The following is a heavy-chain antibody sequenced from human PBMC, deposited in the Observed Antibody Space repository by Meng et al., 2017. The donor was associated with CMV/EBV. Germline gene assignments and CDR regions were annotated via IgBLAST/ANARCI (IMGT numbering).Heavy chain of an antibody. CDR3: TTDTGYCSSTSCYTGHHDAFDI. Sequence: GESLKISCAASGFTFSNAWMSWVRQAPGKGLEWGGRIKSKTDGGTTDYAAPVKGRFTISRDDSKNTLYLQMNSLKTEDTAVYYCTTDTGYCSSTSCYTGHHDAFDIWGQGTMVTVSS. D-gene: IGHD2-2*02. CDR1: GFTFSNAW. V-gene: IGHV3-15*01. CDR2: IKSKTDGGTT. J-gene: IGHJ3*02.